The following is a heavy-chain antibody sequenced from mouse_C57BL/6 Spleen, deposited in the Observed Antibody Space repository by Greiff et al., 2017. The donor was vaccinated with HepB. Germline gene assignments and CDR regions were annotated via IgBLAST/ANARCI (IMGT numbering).Heavy chain of an antibody. V-gene: IGHV14-1*01. J-gene: IGHJ1*03. Sequence: APLQQSGAELVRPGASAQLSCTASGFNIKDYYMHWVKQRPEQGLGWIGRIDPEDGDTEYAPTFQGKATMTADTSSTTAYLPLSRLTSADTAVSYCTRPPDYGSSYGYFDVWGTGTTVTVSS. CDR2: IDPEDGDT. D-gene: IGHD1-1*01. CDR3: TRPPDYGSSYGYFDV. CDR1: GFNIKDYY.